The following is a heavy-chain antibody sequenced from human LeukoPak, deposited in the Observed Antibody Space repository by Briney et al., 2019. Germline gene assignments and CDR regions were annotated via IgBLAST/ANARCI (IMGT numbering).Heavy chain of an antibody. CDR2: IIPIFGTA. D-gene: IGHD2-21*01. J-gene: IGHJ3*02. Sequence: SVKVSCKASGGTFSKYAISWVRQAPGQGLEWMGGIIPIFGTANYAQKFQGRLTITTDESTSTAYMELSSLRSVDTAVYYCARDLEHPGAFDIWGQGTMVTVSS. CDR1: GGTFSKYA. CDR3: ARDLEHPGAFDI. V-gene: IGHV1-69*05.